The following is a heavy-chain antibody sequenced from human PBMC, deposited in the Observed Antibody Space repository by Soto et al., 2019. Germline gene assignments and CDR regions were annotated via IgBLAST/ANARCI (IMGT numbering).Heavy chain of an antibody. CDR3: ARIYRRDGNKFADY. V-gene: IGHV3-48*02. CDR1: GFTFSNFN. D-gene: IGHD3-16*02. J-gene: IGHJ4*02. CDR2: ISASNTTV. Sequence: EVQLVESGGGLVQPGESLRLSCAASGFTFSNFNMHWVRQAPRKGLEWISYISASNTTVYYGDSVKGRFTISRDNAKNSLYLQMNNLRDEDTAVYYCARIYRRDGNKFADYWGQGTLVTVSS.